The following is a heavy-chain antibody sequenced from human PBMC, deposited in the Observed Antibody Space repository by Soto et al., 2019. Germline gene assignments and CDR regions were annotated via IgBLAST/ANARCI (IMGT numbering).Heavy chain of an antibody. CDR1: GGTFSSYA. CDR2: IIPIFGTA. Sequence: QVQLVQSGAEVKKPGSSVTVSCKASGGTFSSYAISWVRQAPGQGLEWMGGIIPIFGTANYAQKFQGRVTITADESTSTAYMELSSLRSEDTAVYYCARGKITMIVVGGMSAFDIWGQGTMVTVSS. CDR3: ARGKITMIVVGGMSAFDI. V-gene: IGHV1-69*01. J-gene: IGHJ3*02. D-gene: IGHD3-22*01.